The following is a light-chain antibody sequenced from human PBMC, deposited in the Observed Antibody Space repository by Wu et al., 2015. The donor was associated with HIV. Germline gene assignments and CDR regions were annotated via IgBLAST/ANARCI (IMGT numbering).Light chain of an antibody. V-gene: IGKV1-5*03. CDR3: LQHYTYPYS. CDR1: QSVSSW. CDR2: KAS. J-gene: IGKJ2*03. Sequence: DVQMAQSPSTLSASVGDSVTITCRASQSVSSWLAWYQQKPGKAPKVLIYKASNLESGVPSRFSGSGSGTEFTLTISSLQPEDVATYYCLQHYTYPYSFGQGTKLQIK.